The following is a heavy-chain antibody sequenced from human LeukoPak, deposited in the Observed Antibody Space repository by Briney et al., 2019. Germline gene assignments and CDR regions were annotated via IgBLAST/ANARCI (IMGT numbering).Heavy chain of an antibody. CDR3: ARFDSSGPGTY. V-gene: IGHV3-23*01. D-gene: IGHD3-22*01. CDR1: GFTFSSYA. Sequence: GGSLRLSCAASGFTFSSYAMSWVRQAPGKGLEWVSAISGSGGSTYYADSVKGRFTISRDNSKNTLYLQMNSLRAEDTAVYYCARFDSSGPGTYWGQGTLVTVSS. J-gene: IGHJ4*02. CDR2: ISGSGGST.